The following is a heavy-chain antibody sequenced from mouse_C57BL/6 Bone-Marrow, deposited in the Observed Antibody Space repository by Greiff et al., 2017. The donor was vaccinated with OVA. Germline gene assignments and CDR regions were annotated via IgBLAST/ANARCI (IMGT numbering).Heavy chain of an antibody. V-gene: IGHV1-87*01. D-gene: IGHD1-1*01. Sequence: QVQLQQSGPELARPWASVKISCQAFYTFSSRVHFAFRDTNYWMQWVKQRPGQGLDWIGAFYPGNGDTSYNQKFKGKATLTADKSSSTTNVQLRILTAEDSAVDYCALYYGSSYYGDYWGQGTTLTVSS. CDR2: GQGLDWIG. CDR1: YTFSSRVH. J-gene: IGHJ2*01. CDR3: AEDSAVDYCALYYGSSYYGDY.